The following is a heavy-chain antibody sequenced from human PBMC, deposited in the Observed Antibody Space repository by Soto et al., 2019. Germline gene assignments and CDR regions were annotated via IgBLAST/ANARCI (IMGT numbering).Heavy chain of an antibody. D-gene: IGHD3-3*01. CDR1: GFTFSSYS. V-gene: IGHV3-48*02. CDR3: ARVQKRGYYFYGMDV. Sequence: GGSLRLSCAASGFTFSSYSMNWVRQAPGKGLEWVSYISSSSSTIYYADSVKGRFTISRDNAKNSLYLQMNSLRDEDTAVYYCARVQKRGYYFYGMDVWGQGTTVTVSS. J-gene: IGHJ6*02. CDR2: ISSSSSTI.